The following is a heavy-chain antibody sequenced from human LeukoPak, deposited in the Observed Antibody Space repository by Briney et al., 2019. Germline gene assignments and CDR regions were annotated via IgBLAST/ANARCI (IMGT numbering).Heavy chain of an antibody. V-gene: IGHV1-18*04. CDR3: ARGPVGGPTDY. J-gene: IGHJ4*02. D-gene: IGHD2-15*01. CDR1: GYTFTGYY. CDR2: ISAYNGNT. Sequence: ASVKVSCKASGYTFTGYYMHWVRQAPGQGLEWMGWISAYNGNTNYAQKLQGRATMTTDTSTSTAYMELRSLRSDDTAVYYCARGPVGGPTDYWGQGTLVTVSS.